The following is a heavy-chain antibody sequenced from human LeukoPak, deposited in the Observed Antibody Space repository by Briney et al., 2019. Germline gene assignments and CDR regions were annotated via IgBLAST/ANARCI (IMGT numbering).Heavy chain of an antibody. V-gene: IGHV1-2*02. D-gene: IGHD3-10*01. Sequence: GASVKVSCKASGYTFTGYYMHWVRQAPGQGLEWMGWINPNSGGTNYAQKFQGRVTMTRDTSISTAYMELSRLRSDDTAVYYCARSRGVRGAPFYNWFDPWGQGTLVTVSS. J-gene: IGHJ5*02. CDR2: INPNSGGT. CDR1: GYTFTGYY. CDR3: ARSRGVRGAPFYNWFDP.